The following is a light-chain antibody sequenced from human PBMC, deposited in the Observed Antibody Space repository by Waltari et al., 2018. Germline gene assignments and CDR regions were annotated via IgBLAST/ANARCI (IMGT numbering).Light chain of an antibody. CDR1: QYISSW. CDR3: QQYNTYPLT. CDR2: KAS. V-gene: IGKV1-5*03. Sequence: DIQMTQSPSTLSASVGDSVTIPCRVSQYISSWLAWYQQKPGKAPKLLIHKASILESGVPSRFSGSESGTEFTLTISSLQPDDFATYYCQQYNTYPLTFGQGTRLEI. J-gene: IGKJ5*01.